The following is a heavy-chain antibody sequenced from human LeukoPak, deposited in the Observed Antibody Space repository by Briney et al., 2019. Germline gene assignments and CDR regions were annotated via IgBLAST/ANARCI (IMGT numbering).Heavy chain of an antibody. CDR2: IYSGGST. Sequence: GGSLRLSCAASGFTVSSNYMSWVRQAPGKGLEWVSVIYSGGSTYYADSVKGRFTISRDNSKNTLYLQMNSLRAEDTAVYYCASRYSYGSNIDYWGQGTLVTVSS. CDR1: GFTVSSNY. CDR3: ASRYSYGSNIDY. V-gene: IGHV3-53*01. J-gene: IGHJ4*02. D-gene: IGHD5-18*01.